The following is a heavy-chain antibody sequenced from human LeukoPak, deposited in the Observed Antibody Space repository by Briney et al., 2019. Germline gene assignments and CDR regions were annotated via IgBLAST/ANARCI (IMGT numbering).Heavy chain of an antibody. CDR3: AKDRGYSSGWYAGGVDY. V-gene: IGHV3-30*02. Sequence: GGSLRLSCAASGFTFSSYGMHWVRQAPGKGLEWVAFIRYDGSNKYYADSVKGRFTISRDNSKNTLYLQMNSLRAEDTAVYYCAKDRGYSSGWYAGGVDYWGQGTLVTASS. D-gene: IGHD6-19*01. CDR1: GFTFSSYG. CDR2: IRYDGSNK. J-gene: IGHJ4*02.